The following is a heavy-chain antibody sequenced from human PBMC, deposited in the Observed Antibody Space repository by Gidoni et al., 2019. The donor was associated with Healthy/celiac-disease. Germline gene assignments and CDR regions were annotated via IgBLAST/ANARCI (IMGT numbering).Heavy chain of an antibody. CDR3: ARTNLEVIMGFDY. V-gene: IGHV4-34*01. CDR2: INHSGST. Sequence: QVQLQQWGAGLLKPSETLSLTCAVYGGSFSGYYWSWIRQPPGKGLEWIGEINHSGSTNYNPSLKSRVTISVDTSKNQFSLKLSSVTAADTAVYYCARTNLEVIMGFDYWGQGTLVTVSS. D-gene: IGHD3-10*01. J-gene: IGHJ4*02. CDR1: GGSFSGYY.